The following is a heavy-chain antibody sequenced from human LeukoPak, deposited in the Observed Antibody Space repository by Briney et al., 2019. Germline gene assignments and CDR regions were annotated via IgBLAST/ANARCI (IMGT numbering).Heavy chain of an antibody. J-gene: IGHJ3*01. V-gene: IGHV3-53*01. CDR2: IYTGGST. CDR1: GFIVSSSY. D-gene: IGHD6-6*01. CDR3: ARRTDSGYSSSSSAFDV. Sequence: PGGSLRLSCAASGFIVSSSYMSWVRQAPGKGLEWVAVIYTGGSTYYADSVKGRFTISRDNSKNTLFLQMNSLRAEDTAVYYCARRTDSGYSSSSSAFDVWGQGTMVTVSS.